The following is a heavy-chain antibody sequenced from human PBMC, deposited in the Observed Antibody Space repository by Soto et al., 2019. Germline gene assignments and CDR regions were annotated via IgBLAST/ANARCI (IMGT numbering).Heavy chain of an antibody. CDR2: IYYSGST. CDR3: ARVIGGSSWYGVGYYGMDV. J-gene: IGHJ6*02. V-gene: IGHV4-59*01. CDR1: GGSISSSY. D-gene: IGHD6-13*01. Sequence: SETLSLTCTVSGGSISSSYWRWIRQPPGKGLEWIGYIYYSGSTNYSPSLKSRVTISVDTSKNQFSLKLSSVTAADTAVYYCARVIGGSSWYGVGYYGMDVWGQGTTVT.